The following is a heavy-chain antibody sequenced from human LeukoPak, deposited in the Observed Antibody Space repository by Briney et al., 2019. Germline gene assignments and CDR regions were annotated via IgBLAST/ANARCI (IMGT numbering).Heavy chain of an antibody. CDR2: ISGSGGST. D-gene: IGHD2-2*01. CDR1: GFPFSSFP. J-gene: IGHJ4*02. CDR3: AKESCSSTSCYNFDY. Sequence: TGGPLGFSVEAPGFPFSSFPMTWVGRAPGKGLDWSSPISGSGGSTYYADSVKGRFTISRDNSKNTLYLQMNSLRAEDTAVYYCAKESCSSTSCYNFDYWGQGTLVTVSS. V-gene: IGHV3-23*01.